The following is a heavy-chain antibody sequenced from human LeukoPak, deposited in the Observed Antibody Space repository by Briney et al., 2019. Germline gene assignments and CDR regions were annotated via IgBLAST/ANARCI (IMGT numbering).Heavy chain of an antibody. CDR1: GFTFGDAA. CDR3: TRDQFC. V-gene: IGHV3-49*04. CDR2: IRSKAYGGTA. Sequence: GGSLRLSCTASGFTFGDAAMSWVRQAPGKGLEWVGFIRSKAYGGTAVHAASVKGRFTISRDDSKSIVYLQMNSLKTEDTAVYYCTRDQFCWGQGTLVTVSS. J-gene: IGHJ4*02. D-gene: IGHD5-24*01.